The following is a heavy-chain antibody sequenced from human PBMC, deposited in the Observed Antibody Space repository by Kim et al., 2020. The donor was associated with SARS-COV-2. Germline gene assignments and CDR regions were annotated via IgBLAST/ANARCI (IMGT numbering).Heavy chain of an antibody. CDR3: ARDQYASDP. CDR2: IYYSGST. CDR1: GGSISSGNYY. D-gene: IGHD2-2*01. Sequence: SETLSLTCTVSGGSISSGNYYWTWIRQPPGKGLEWIGYIYYSGSTYYNPSLKSRVTISADTSKNQFSLKLSSVTVAGTAMYYCARDQYASDPWGQGTLVTVSS. J-gene: IGHJ5*02. V-gene: IGHV4-31*02.